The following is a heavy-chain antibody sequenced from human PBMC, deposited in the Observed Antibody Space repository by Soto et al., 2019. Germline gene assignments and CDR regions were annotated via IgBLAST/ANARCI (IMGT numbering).Heavy chain of an antibody. CDR1: DGSISRPDYY. CDR3: ARAPYSSLSVGWFDP. Sequence: SETLSLTCSVSDGSISRPDYYWNWIRQSPGKGLEWIGYVYYGGTTYYKSSLKSRIFMSLDTSKRQLSLRLSSVTAADTAVYYCARAPYSSLSVGWFDPWGQGIPVTVSS. V-gene: IGHV4-31*03. J-gene: IGHJ5*02. CDR2: VYYGGTT. D-gene: IGHD6-19*01.